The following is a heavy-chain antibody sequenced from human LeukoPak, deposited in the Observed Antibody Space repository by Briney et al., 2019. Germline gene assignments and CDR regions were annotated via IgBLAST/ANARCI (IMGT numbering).Heavy chain of an antibody. J-gene: IGHJ5*02. Sequence: GGSLRLSCAASGLTFSSYAMSWVRQAPGKGLEWVSYISGGSSFTYYVDSVKGRFTISRDNAKNTLYLQMNSLRDEDTAVYYCARESGYHGSGFDPWGQGTLVTVSS. CDR1: GLTFSSYA. D-gene: IGHD3-10*01. V-gene: IGHV3-21*01. CDR2: ISGGSSFT. CDR3: ARESGYHGSGFDP.